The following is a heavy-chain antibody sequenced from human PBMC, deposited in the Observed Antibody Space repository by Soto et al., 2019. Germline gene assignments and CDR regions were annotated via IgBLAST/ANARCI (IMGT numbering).Heavy chain of an antibody. CDR2: ISAYNGNT. Sequence: ASVKVSCKASGYTFTSYGISWVRQAPGQGLEWMGWISAYNGNTNYAQKLQGRVTMTTDTSTSTAYMELRSLRSDDTAVYYCARLQAAAGDNDLTFDYRGQGTLVTVSS. CDR3: ARLQAAAGDNDLTFDY. V-gene: IGHV1-18*01. CDR1: GYTFTSYG. J-gene: IGHJ4*02. D-gene: IGHD6-13*01.